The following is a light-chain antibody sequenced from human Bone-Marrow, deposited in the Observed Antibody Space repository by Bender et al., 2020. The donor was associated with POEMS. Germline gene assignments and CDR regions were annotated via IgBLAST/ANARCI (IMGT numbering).Light chain of an antibody. V-gene: IGLV2-14*02. CDR2: EDS. J-gene: IGLJ1*01. CDR3: SSFTTSNTLV. Sequence: QSALTQPASVSGSPGQSITISCTGTSSDVGSYNLVSWYQQYPGKAPKLMIYEDSERPSGVSNRFSGSKSGNTASLTISGLQAEDEADYYCSSFTTSNTLVFGTGTKVFVL. CDR1: SSDVGSYNL.